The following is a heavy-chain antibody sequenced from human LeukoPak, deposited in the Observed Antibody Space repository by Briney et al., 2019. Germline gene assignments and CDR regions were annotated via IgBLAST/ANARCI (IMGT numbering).Heavy chain of an antibody. J-gene: IGHJ1*01. Sequence: SETLSLTCAVSGGSFSSYSYYWVWIPPPQGKELVWIGSIYYSGNYYHTPSLKSRVTISADTSKNQLSLNLLSATAAATDVCYWARGSADYCDSSGYYSEYFHHWGQGTLVTVSS. CDR1: GGSFSSYSYY. CDR3: ARGSADYCDSSGYYSEYFHH. V-gene: IGHV4-39*07. CDR2: IYYSGNY. D-gene: IGHD3-22*01.